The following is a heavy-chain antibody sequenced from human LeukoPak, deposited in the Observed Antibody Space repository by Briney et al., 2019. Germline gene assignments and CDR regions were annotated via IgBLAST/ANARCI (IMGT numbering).Heavy chain of an antibody. D-gene: IGHD6-6*01. CDR2: IYSSGGT. Sequence: PSETLSLTCTVSGGSISSYYWSWLRQLPGKGLEWIGYIYSSGGTNYNPSLKSRVTISVDTSKNQFSLKLSSVTAADTAYYYCARVPYGGSASLFDYWGQGTLVTVSS. J-gene: IGHJ4*02. CDR3: ARVPYGGSASLFDY. V-gene: IGHV4-59*01. CDR1: GGSISSYY.